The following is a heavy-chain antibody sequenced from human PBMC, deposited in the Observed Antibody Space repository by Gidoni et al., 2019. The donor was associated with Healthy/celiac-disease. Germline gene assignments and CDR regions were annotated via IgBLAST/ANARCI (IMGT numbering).Heavy chain of an antibody. D-gene: IGHD3-22*01. Sequence: QVHLVQSGAEVKKPGASVKVSCTASGYTFTSYGISWVRQAHGQGLEWMGWISAYNGNTNYAQKLQGRVTMTTDTYTSTAYMELRSLRSDDTAVYYCARDLAAMIGGNWFDPWGQGTLVTVSS. V-gene: IGHV1-18*01. CDR2: ISAYNGNT. CDR3: ARDLAAMIGGNWFDP. CDR1: GYTFTSYG. J-gene: IGHJ5*02.